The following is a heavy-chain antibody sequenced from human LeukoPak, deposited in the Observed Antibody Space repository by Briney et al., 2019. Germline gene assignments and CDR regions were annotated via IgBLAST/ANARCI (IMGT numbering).Heavy chain of an antibody. J-gene: IGHJ4*02. CDR1: GFTFSNFV. D-gene: IGHD6-19*01. Sequence: GGSLRLSCAASGFTFSNFVMSWVRQAPGKGLQWVSSVSASGAATYYVDSVKGRFAISRDNSKNTLYLQMNSLRAEDTAVYYCAKRPVPATKYYFDYWGQGTLVSVSS. CDR3: AKRPVPATKYYFDY. V-gene: IGHV3-23*01. CDR2: VSASGAAT.